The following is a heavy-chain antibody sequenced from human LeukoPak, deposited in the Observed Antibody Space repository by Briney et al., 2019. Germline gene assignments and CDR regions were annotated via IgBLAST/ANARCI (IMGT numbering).Heavy chain of an antibody. CDR3: ARGGGYSYGTF. D-gene: IGHD5-18*01. V-gene: IGHV1-2*02. J-gene: IGHJ4*02. CDR1: GFTFSGCY. Sequence: ASVKVSCKASGFTFSGCYMHGVRQAPGQGLEWMGWINPNSGGTNYAQKFQGRVTMTRDTSISTAYMELSRLRSDDTAVYYCARGGGYSYGTFWGQGTLVTVSS. CDR2: INPNSGGT.